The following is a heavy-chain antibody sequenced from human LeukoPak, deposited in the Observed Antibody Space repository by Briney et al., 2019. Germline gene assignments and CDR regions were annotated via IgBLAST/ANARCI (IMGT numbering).Heavy chain of an antibody. CDR3: AAPKGYCSSTSCARVGADGAFDI. D-gene: IGHD2-2*01. J-gene: IGHJ3*02. V-gene: IGHV3-30-3*01. CDR1: GFTFSSYA. CDR2: ISYDGSNK. Sequence: GRSLRLSCAASGFTFSSYAMHWVRQAPGKGLEWVAVISYDGSNKYYADSVKGRFTISRDNSKNTPYLQMNSLRAEDTAVYYCAAPKGYCSSTSCARVGADGAFDIWGQGTMVTVSS.